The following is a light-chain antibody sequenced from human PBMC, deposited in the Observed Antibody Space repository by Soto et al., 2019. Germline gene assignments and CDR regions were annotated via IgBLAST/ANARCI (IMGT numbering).Light chain of an antibody. V-gene: IGLV2-14*03. CDR1: SSDVGSYNS. Sequence: QSALTQSASVSGSPGQSITISCTGTSSDVGSYNSVSWYQQHPGKAPKLMIYDVSNRPSGVSNRFSGSKSGNTASLTISGLQAEDKADYFCNSSTSSSTLGVFGGGTQLTVL. CDR2: DVS. J-gene: IGLJ3*02. CDR3: NSSTSSSTLGV.